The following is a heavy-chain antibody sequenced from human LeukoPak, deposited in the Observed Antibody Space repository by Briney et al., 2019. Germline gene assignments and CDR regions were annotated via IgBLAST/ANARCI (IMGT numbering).Heavy chain of an antibody. J-gene: IGHJ3*02. CDR2: IFPGDSDT. V-gene: IGHV5-51*01. Sequence: GESLKISCKGSGYSFTSYWIGWVRQMPGKGLEWMAIIFPGDSDTRYSPSFEGQVTISADRSNNTAYLQWRSLEASDTAIYYCARRIFGGGGYAFDIWGQGTVVTVSS. CDR1: GYSFTSYW. CDR3: ARRIFGGGGYAFDI. D-gene: IGHD3-16*01.